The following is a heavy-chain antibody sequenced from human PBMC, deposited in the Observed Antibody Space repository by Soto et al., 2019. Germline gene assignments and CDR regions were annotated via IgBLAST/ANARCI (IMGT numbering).Heavy chain of an antibody. CDR1: GFTFSSYA. V-gene: IGHV3-23*01. J-gene: IGHJ4*02. D-gene: IGHD6-13*01. Sequence: GGYLRLSCAASGFTFSSYAMSWVRQAPGKGLEWVSGMGSSGGSTYYADSVKGRFTISRDNSQNTLFLQMNSLRAEDTAVYYCAPGRQPVLDSWGQGT. CDR3: APGRQPVLDS. CDR2: MGSSGGST.